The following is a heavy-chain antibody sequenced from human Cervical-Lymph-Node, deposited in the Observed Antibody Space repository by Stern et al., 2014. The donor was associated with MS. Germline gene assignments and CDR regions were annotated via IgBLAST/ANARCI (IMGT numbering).Heavy chain of an antibody. CDR3: ARGLLGSENAFDI. J-gene: IGHJ3*02. D-gene: IGHD2-15*01. V-gene: IGHV1-18*01. CDR2: IGAYNGNT. CDR1: GYTFTSYG. Sequence: VQLVESGAGVKKPGASVKVSCKASGYTFTSYGISWVRQAPGQGLECMGWIGAYNGNTTDAKKLQGRVTMTTDTSTSTAYMELRSLRSDDTAVYYCARGLLGSENAFDIWGQGTMVTVSS.